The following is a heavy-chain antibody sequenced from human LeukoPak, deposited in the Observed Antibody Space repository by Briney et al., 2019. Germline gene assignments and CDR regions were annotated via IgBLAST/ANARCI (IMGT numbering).Heavy chain of an antibody. D-gene: IGHD6-13*01. V-gene: IGHV3-73*01. CDR1: GFTFSGSA. J-gene: IGHJ4*02. CDR2: IRSKADSYTT. Sequence: GGSLRLSCAASGFTFSGSAMHWVRQASGKGLEWLGRIRSKADSYTTAYAASVKGRFIVSRDDSKNTAYLQMNSLKAEDTAVYYCRAAADLNDYWGQGTLVTVSS. CDR3: RAAADLNDY.